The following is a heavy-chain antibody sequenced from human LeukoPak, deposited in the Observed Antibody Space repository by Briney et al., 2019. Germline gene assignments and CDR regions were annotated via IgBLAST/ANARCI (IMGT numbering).Heavy chain of an antibody. Sequence: SQTLSLTCAVSGGSITSDSYSWSWIRQPPGKGLEWIGYIYYSGGTYYNPSLKSRVTISVDTSKNQFSLKLTSVTAADTAVYYCAKQTGSGLFILPGGQGTLVTVSS. J-gene: IGHJ4*02. CDR1: GGSITSDSYS. D-gene: IGHD3/OR15-3a*01. CDR2: IYYSGGT. V-gene: IGHV4-30-4*07. CDR3: AKQTGSGLFILP.